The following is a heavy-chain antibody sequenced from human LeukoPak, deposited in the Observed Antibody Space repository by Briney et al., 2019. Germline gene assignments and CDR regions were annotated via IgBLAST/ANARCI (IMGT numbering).Heavy chain of an antibody. D-gene: IGHD4-17*01. J-gene: IGHJ4*02. CDR1: GYRFTSYW. CDR3: ARAYGDNEPFDY. Sequence: HGESLKISCKGSGYRFTSYWIGWVRQMPGKGLEWMGIIYPDDSDIRYSPSFQGQVTVSADKSINTAYLQWSSLKASDTAMYYCARAYGDNEPFDYWGQGTLVTVSS. V-gene: IGHV5-51*01. CDR2: IYPDDSDI.